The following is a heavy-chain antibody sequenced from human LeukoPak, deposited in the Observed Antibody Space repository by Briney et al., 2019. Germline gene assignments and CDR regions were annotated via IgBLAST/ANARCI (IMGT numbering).Heavy chain of an antibody. V-gene: IGHV1-8*01. CDR1: GYTFTSYD. J-gene: IGHJ4*02. CDR2: MNPNSGNT. Sequence: ASVKVSCKASGYTFTSYDINWVRQATGQGLEWMGWMNPNSGNTGYAQKFQGRVTMTRNTSISTAYMELSSLRSEDTAVYYCSSKEKTAYDIPIDYWGQGTLVTVSS. CDR3: SSKEKTAYDIPIDY. D-gene: IGHD3-9*01.